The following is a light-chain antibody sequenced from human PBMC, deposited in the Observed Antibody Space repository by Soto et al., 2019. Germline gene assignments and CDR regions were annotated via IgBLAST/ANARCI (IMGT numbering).Light chain of an antibody. CDR2: GAS. Sequence: EIVLTQSPGTLSLSPGEIATLSCGASQTVTSNYLAWYQQKPGQAPRLLIFGASIRVTGIPDRFIGSGSGTEFTLTISSLQSEDFAVYYCQQYNNWPRTFGQGTRWIS. V-gene: IGKV3D-15*01. J-gene: IGKJ1*01. CDR3: QQYNNWPRT. CDR1: QTVTSN.